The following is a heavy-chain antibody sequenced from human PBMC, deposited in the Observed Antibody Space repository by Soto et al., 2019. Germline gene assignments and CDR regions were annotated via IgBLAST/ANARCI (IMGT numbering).Heavy chain of an antibody. CDR1: GYTFTDYY. CDR2: INPNSGGT. J-gene: IGHJ2*01. CDR3: AREIRSGYYKYWYFDL. Sequence: QVQLVQSGAEVKKPGASVKVSCKASGYTFTDYYMHLVRQAPGQGLEWMGWINPNSGGTKYAQKFQAWVTMTADTSISTAYLELSRLRSDHTAVYYCAREIRSGYYKYWYFDLWAVAPWSLSPQ. V-gene: IGHV1-2*04. D-gene: IGHD3-3*01.